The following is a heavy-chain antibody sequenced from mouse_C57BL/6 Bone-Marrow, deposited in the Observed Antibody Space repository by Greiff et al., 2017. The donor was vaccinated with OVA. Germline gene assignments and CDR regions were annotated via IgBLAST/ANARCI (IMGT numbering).Heavy chain of an antibody. CDR2: ISDGGSYT. Sequence: EVMLVESGGGLVKPGGSLKLSCAASGFTFSSYAMSWVRQTPEKRLEWVATISDGGSYTYYPDNVKGRFTISRANAKNNLYLQMSHLKSEDTAMYDCASGGSKRAWFAYWGQGTLVTVSA. V-gene: IGHV5-4*03. J-gene: IGHJ3*01. D-gene: IGHD1-1*01. CDR3: ASGGSKRAWFAY. CDR1: GFTFSSYA.